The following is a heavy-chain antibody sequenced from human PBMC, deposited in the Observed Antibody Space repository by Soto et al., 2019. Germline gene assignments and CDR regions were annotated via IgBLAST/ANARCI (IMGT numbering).Heavy chain of an antibody. V-gene: IGHV3-23*01. Sequence: VQLLESGGGLVQPGGSLRLSCVFPGFTLGPYGLTWVRQVPGKGLEWVSGFSGGSGTTHYRDSVKGRFTISRDDPRSTVYLQMNSLGVDDTAVYFCTRWNGDGDHWGRGTLVTVSS. CDR1: GFTLGPYG. D-gene: IGHD4-17*01. J-gene: IGHJ4*02. CDR2: FSGGSGTT. CDR3: TRWNGDGDH.